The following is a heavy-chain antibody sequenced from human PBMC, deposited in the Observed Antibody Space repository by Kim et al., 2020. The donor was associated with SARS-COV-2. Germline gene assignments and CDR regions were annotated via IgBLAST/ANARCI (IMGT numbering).Heavy chain of an antibody. Sequence: ASVKVSCKVSGYTLTELSMHWVRQAPGKGLEWMGGFDPEDGETIYAQKFQGRVTMTEDTSTDTAYMELSSLRSEDTAVYYCATAHGSGSYYTANWFDPWGQGTLVTVSS. D-gene: IGHD3-10*01. CDR1: GYTLTELS. J-gene: IGHJ5*02. V-gene: IGHV1-24*01. CDR3: ATAHGSGSYYTANWFDP. CDR2: FDPEDGET.